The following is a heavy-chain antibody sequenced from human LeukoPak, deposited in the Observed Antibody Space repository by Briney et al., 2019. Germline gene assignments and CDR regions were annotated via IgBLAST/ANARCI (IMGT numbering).Heavy chain of an antibody. V-gene: IGHV3-33*01. D-gene: IGHD5-24*01. CDR1: GFTFSSYG. CDR2: IWYDGSNK. Sequence: GGSLRLSCAASGFTFSSYGMHWVRQAPGKGLEWVAVIWYDGSNKYYADSVKGRFTISRDNSKNTLYLQMNSLRAEDTAVYYCARDSNAEDGYNYLIDYWGQGTLVTVSS. CDR3: ARDSNAEDGYNYLIDY. J-gene: IGHJ4*02.